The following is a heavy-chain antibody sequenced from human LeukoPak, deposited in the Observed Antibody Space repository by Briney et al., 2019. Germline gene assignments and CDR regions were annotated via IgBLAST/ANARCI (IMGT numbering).Heavy chain of an antibody. CDR3: ARAFGGDDILTGYYD. V-gene: IGHV3-20*04. CDR2: INWNGGST. CDR1: GFTFDDYG. Sequence: GGSLRLSCAASGFTFDDYGMSWVRQAPGKGLEWVSGINWNGGSTGYADSVKGRFTISRDNAKNSLYLQMNSLRAEDTALYYCARAFGGDDILTGYYDWGQGTLVPVSS. D-gene: IGHD3-9*01. J-gene: IGHJ1*01.